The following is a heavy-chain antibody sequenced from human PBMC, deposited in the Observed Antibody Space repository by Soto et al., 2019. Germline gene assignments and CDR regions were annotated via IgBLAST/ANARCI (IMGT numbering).Heavy chain of an antibody. J-gene: IGHJ3*02. CDR1: GFTFSNAW. D-gene: IGHD3-16*02. CDR2: IKSKTDGGTT. V-gene: IGHV3-15*01. CDR3: TTDVISLDAFDI. Sequence: GGSLRLSCAASGFTFSNAWMSWVRQAPGKGLEWVGRIKSKTDGGTTDYAAPVKGRFTISRDDSKNTLYLQMNSLKTEDTAVYYCTTDVISLDAFDIWGQGTMVTVSS.